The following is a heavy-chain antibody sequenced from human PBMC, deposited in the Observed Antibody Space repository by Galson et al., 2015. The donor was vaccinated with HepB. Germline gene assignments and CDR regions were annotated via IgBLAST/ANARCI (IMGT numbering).Heavy chain of an antibody. D-gene: IGHD1-14*01. J-gene: IGHJ6*02. CDR3: AVSEPMFENYHGMDV. Sequence: QSGAEVKKPGASVKVSCKASGYTFTNYAFSWVRQAPGQGLEWMGGIIPIFGTPNYAQKFQGRVAITADKSTNTAYMDLSSLRSEDTAVYYCAVSEPMFENYHGMDVWGQGTTVTVSS. CDR1: GYTFTNYA. V-gene: IGHV1-69*06. CDR2: IIPIFGTP.